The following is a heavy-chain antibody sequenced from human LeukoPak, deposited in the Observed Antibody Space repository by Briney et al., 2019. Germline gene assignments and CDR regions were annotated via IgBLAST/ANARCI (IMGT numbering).Heavy chain of an antibody. CDR2: FDPEDGET. CDR1: GYTLTELS. V-gene: IGHV1-24*01. Sequence: ASVKVSCKVSGYTLTELSMHWVRQAPGKGLEWMGGFDPEDGETIYAQKFQGRVTMTEDTSTDTAYMELSSLRSEDTAVYYCATDREGGSYIIRYFDYWGQGTLVTVSS. CDR3: ATDREGGSYIIRYFDY. J-gene: IGHJ4*02. D-gene: IGHD1-26*01.